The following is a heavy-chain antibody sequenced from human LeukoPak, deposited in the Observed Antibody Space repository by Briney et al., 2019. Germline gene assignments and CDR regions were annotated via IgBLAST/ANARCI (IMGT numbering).Heavy chain of an antibody. D-gene: IGHD3-9*01. J-gene: IGHJ4*02. V-gene: IGHV3-15*01. CDR2: SKSNPDGGTT. Sequence: PGGSLRLSCAASGFGFTNAWMTWVRQAPGKAPEWVGRSKSNPDGGTTDYAAPVKGRFTISRDDSKNTLYLQLNSLKTEDTAVYYCTTLSYDIHYWGQGTLVTVSS. CDR3: TTLSYDIHY. CDR1: GFGFTNAW.